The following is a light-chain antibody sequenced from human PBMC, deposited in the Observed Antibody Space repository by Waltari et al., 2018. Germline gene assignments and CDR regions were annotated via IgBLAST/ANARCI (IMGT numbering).Light chain of an antibody. CDR1: QSISTW. CDR3: QQYNSYSRT. J-gene: IGKJ1*01. CDR2: KAS. Sequence: DIQMTQSPSTLSASVGDSVTVTCRASQSISTWLAWYQQKPGKAPKLLIYKASSLESGVPSRFSGSGSGTECTLTISSLQPDDFATYYCQQYNSYSRTFGQGTKVEIK. V-gene: IGKV1-5*03.